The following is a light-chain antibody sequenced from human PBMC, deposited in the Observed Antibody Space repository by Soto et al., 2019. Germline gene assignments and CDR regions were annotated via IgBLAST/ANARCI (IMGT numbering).Light chain of an antibody. CDR2: GAS. CDR3: QQYGSSPSWT. V-gene: IGKV3-20*01. CDR1: QSVGNN. Sequence: IVWRQPPPPVFFSPGERATPYLRASQSVGNNLAWYQQKPGQAPSLFIFGASVRATGVPDRFSGSGSGTDFTLTISRLEPEDFAVYYCQQYGSSPSWTFGQGTKVDTK. J-gene: IGKJ1*01.